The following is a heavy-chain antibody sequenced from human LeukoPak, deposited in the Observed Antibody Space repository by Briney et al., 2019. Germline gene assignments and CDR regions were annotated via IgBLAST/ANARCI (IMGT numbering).Heavy chain of an antibody. V-gene: IGHV4-34*01. D-gene: IGHD6-13*01. J-gene: IGHJ4*02. Sequence: PSETLSLTCAVYGASFSDYYWSWIRQLPGKGLEWIGEINHSGSTNYNPSLKSRVTISVDTSKNQFSLKLSSVTAADTAVYYCARLHSSSWYPFDYWGQGTLVTVSS. CDR2: INHSGST. CDR3: ARLHSSSWYPFDY. CDR1: GASFSDYY.